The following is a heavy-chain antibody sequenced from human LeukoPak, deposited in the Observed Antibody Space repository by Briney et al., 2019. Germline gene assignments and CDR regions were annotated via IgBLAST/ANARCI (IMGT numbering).Heavy chain of an antibody. J-gene: IGHJ5*02. V-gene: IGHV4-4*07. Sequence: KPSETLSLTCTVSGGSISSYHWSWIRQPAGKGLEWIGRINTSGSTNYNPSLKSRVTMSVDTSKNQFSLNMSSVTTADTAVYYCAKEPPSTAAIGNWFDPWGQGTLVTVSS. CDR2: INTSGST. D-gene: IGHD2-2*01. CDR1: GGSISSYH. CDR3: AKEPPSTAAIGNWFDP.